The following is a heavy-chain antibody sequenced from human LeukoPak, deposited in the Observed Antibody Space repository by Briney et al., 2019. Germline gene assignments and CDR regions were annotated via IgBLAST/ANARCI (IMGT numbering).Heavy chain of an antibody. D-gene: IGHD1-14*01. Sequence: SETLSLTCTVSTGSISSYDWSWIRQPAGKGLEWIGRIYTSGSTNYNPSLKSRVTMSGDTSKNQFSLELSSVTAADTAVYYCARLITPPYYFDYWGQGTVVTVSS. CDR1: TGSISSYD. V-gene: IGHV4-4*07. CDR2: IYTSGST. J-gene: IGHJ4*02. CDR3: ARLITPPYYFDY.